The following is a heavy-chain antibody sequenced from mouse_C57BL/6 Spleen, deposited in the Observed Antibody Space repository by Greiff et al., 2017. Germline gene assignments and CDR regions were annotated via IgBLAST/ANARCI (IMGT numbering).Heavy chain of an antibody. CDR3: TRTPSPLRSWYFDV. CDR1: GYTFTSYW. J-gene: IGHJ1*03. D-gene: IGHD1-1*01. Sequence: EVQLQESGTVLARPGASVKMSCKTSGYTFTSYWMHWVKQRPGQGLEWIGAIYPGNSDTSYNQKFKGKAKLTAVTSASTAYMELSSLTNEDSAVYYCTRTPSPLRSWYFDVWGTGTTVTVSS. V-gene: IGHV1-5*01. CDR2: IYPGNSDT.